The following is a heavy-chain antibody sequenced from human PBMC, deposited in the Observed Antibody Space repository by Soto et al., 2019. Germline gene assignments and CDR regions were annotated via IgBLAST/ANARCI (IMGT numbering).Heavy chain of an antibody. D-gene: IGHD3-10*01. Sequence: GGSLRLSCAASGFTVSSNYMSWVRQAPGKGLEWVSVIYSGGSTYYADSVKGRFTISRDNSKNTLYLQMNSLRAEDTAVYYCARALNYYGSGLYFDYWGQGTLVTVSS. CDR2: IYSGGST. CDR3: ARALNYYGSGLYFDY. CDR1: GFTVSSNY. J-gene: IGHJ4*02. V-gene: IGHV3-53*01.